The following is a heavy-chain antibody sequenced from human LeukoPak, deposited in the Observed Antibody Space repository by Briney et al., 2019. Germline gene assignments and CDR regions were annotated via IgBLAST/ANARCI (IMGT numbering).Heavy chain of an antibody. J-gene: IGHJ5*02. CDR3: ARDLPPVAAVGWFDP. CDR2: ISYDGSNK. V-gene: IGHV3-30-3*01. Sequence: GGSLRLSCAASGFTFSSYAMHWVRQAPGKGLEWVAVISYDGSNKYYADSVKGRFTISRDNSKNTLYLQMNSLRAEGTAVYYCARDLPPVAAVGWFDPWGQGTLVTVSS. D-gene: IGHD6-25*01. CDR1: GFTFSSYA.